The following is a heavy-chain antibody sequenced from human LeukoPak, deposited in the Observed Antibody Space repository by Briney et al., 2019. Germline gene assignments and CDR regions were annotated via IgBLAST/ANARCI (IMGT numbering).Heavy chain of an antibody. D-gene: IGHD1-26*01. V-gene: IGHV3-23*01. Sequence: PGGSLRLSCAASGFTFSSYAMSWVRQAPGKGLEGVSAISGSGGSTYYADSVKGRFTISRDNSKHTLYLQMNSLRAEDTAVYYCAKAGFSGSYFDYWGQGTLVTVSS. J-gene: IGHJ4*02. CDR3: AKAGFSGSYFDY. CDR1: GFTFSSYA. CDR2: ISGSGGST.